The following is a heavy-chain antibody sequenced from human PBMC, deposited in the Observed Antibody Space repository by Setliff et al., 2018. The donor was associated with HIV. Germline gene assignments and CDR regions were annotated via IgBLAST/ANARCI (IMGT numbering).Heavy chain of an antibody. J-gene: IGHJ4*02. CDR1: GGSISSYY. CDR3: ARGPTRFYFDY. CDR2: ISYSGST. D-gene: IGHD1-1*01. Sequence: SETLSLTCTVSGGSISSYYWSWIRQPPGKGLEWIGYISYSGSTNYNPSRKSRVTILVDTSKNHFSRKLASVTAADTAVYYCARGPTRFYFDYWGQGTLVTVSS. V-gene: IGHV4-59*01.